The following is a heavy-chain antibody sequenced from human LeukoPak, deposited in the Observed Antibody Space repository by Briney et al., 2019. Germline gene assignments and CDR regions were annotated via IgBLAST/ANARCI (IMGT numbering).Heavy chain of an antibody. CDR3: AKDHIRTQYNFFDP. CDR1: GFSFSTYA. CDR2: ISGGGGGT. V-gene: IGHV3-23*01. D-gene: IGHD2-2*01. J-gene: IGHJ5*02. Sequence: GGSLRLSCAASGFSFSTYAMHWIRQTPEKGLEWVSLISGGGGGTYYADSVKGRFVISRDDSKNMVYPQMSSLRAEDTAVYYCAKDHIRTQYNFFDPWGQGTLVIVSS.